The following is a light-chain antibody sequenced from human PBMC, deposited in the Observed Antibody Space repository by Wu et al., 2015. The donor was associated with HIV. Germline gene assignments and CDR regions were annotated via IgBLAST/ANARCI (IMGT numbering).Light chain of an antibody. Sequence: AWYQHETSATPPRLLIVWCTPPGPLGIPARFSGSGSGTEFTLTISRLQSEDFAVYYCLQYNNRPRTFGPGTKVDIK. V-gene: IGKV3-15*01. CDR3: LQYNNRPRT. CDR2: CTP. J-gene: IGKJ3*01.